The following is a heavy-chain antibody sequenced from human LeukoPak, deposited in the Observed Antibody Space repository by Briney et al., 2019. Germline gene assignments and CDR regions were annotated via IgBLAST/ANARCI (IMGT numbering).Heavy chain of an antibody. CDR3: AKIDGSYFDY. D-gene: IGHD1-26*01. V-gene: IGHV3-23*01. J-gene: IGHJ4*02. CDR1: GFTFRSYV. Sequence: AGGSLRLSCAASGFTFRSYVMTWVRQAPGKGLEWVSTISGSGGSTYYADSVKGRFTISRDNSKNTLYLQMNSLRAEDTAVYSCAKIDGSYFDYWGQGTLVTVSS. CDR2: ISGSGGST.